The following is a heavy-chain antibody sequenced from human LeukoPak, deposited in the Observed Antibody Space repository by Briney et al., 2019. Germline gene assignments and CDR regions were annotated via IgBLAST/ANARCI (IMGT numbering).Heavy chain of an antibody. D-gene: IGHD2-15*01. CDR2: IYTRGST. CDR1: GGSINNYY. J-gene: IGHJ3*02. Sequence: SETLSLTCTVSGGSINNYYWSWIRQPAEKGLEWIGRIYTRGSTNYNPSLKSRVTMSVDTSKNQFSLKLSSVTAADTAVYYCARGRYCSADICSGGDAFDIWGQGTMVSVSS. CDR3: ARGRYCSADICSGGDAFDI. V-gene: IGHV4-4*07.